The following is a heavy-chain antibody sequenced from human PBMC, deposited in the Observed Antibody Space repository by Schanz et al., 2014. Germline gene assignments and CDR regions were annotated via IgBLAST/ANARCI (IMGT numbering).Heavy chain of an antibody. CDR1: GFTFSTYA. D-gene: IGHD2-15*01. Sequence: VQLVESGGGVVQPGTSLRLSCAASGFTFSTYAMSWARQTPGKGLEWVSSITTGENTYYRDSVKGRFIVARDNSKNTQKLEMNRLRVDDTAVYYWSKDKQGSRSDDSWGQGTLVTVSS. CDR2: ITTGENT. CDR3: SKDKQGSRSDDS. V-gene: IGHV3-23*04. J-gene: IGHJ5*01.